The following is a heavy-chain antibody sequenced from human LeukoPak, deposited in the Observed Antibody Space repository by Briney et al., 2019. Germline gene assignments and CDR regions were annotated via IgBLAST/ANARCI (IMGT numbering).Heavy chain of an antibody. CDR3: ARDQAAPMHYYGMDV. CDR2: ISSSSSYI. CDR1: GFTFSSYS. V-gene: IGHV3-21*01. J-gene: IGHJ6*02. D-gene: IGHD2-15*01. Sequence: NPGGSLRLSCAASGFTFSSYSMNWVRQAPGKGLEWVSSISSSSSYIYYADSVKGRFTISRDNAKNSLYLQMNSLRAEDTAVYYCARDQAAPMHYYGMDVWGQGTTVTASS.